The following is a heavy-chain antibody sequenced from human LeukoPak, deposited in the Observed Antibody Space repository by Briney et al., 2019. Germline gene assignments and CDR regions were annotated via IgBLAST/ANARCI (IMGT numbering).Heavy chain of an antibody. Sequence: PSETLSLTCAVSGGSISSSNWWSWVRQPPGKGLEWIGEIYHSGSTNYNPSLKSRVTISVDKSKNQFSLKLSSVTAADTAVYYCVRKSMDYYGSGDFDYWGQGTLVTVSS. J-gene: IGHJ4*02. D-gene: IGHD3-10*01. CDR1: GGSISSSNW. V-gene: IGHV4-4*02. CDR3: VRKSMDYYGSGDFDY. CDR2: IYHSGST.